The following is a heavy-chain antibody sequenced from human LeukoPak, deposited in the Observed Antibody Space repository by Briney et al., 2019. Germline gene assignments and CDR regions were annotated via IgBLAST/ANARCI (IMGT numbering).Heavy chain of an antibody. Sequence: ASVKVSCKASGYTFTGYYIHWVRQAPGQGLEWMGWIDPKSGGTKYAQKFQGRVTMTRDTSISTAYMELSRLRSDDTAVYYCARDHVNYYDSSGYYSKGIDYWGQGTLVTVSS. CDR2: IDPKSGGT. CDR1: GYTFTGYY. CDR3: ARDHVNYYDSSGYYSKGIDY. V-gene: IGHV1-2*02. D-gene: IGHD3-22*01. J-gene: IGHJ4*02.